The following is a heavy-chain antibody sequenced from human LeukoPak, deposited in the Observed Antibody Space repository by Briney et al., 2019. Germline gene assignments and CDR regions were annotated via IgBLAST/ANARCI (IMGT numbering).Heavy chain of an antibody. Sequence: ASVKVSCKASGYTFTSYGINWVRQAPGQGLEWMGWINPNSGGTNYAQKFQGRVTMTRDTSISTAYMELSRLRSDDTAVYYCARARPYYDILTGQYYFDYWGQGTLVTVSS. CDR1: GYTFTSYG. V-gene: IGHV1-2*02. CDR3: ARARPYYDILTGQYYFDY. CDR2: INPNSGGT. D-gene: IGHD3-9*01. J-gene: IGHJ4*02.